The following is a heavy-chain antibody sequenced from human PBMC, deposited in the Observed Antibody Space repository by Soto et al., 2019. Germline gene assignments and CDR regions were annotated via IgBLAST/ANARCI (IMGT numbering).Heavy chain of an antibody. V-gene: IGHV4-59*01. CDR1: GGSISSYY. Sequence: SETLSLTCTVSGGSISSYYWSWIRQPPGKGLEWIGYIYYSGSTNYNPSLKSRVTISVDTSKNQFSLKLSSATAADTAVYYCARVGKYYHFWSGHNWSDPWGKGTRVTV. CDR2: IYYSGST. CDR3: ARVGKYYHFWSGHNWSDP. D-gene: IGHD3-3*01. J-gene: IGHJ5*02.